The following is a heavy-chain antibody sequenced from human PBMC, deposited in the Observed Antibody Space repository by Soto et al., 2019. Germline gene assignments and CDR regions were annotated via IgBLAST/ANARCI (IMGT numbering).Heavy chain of an antibody. J-gene: IGHJ5*02. V-gene: IGHV1-3*01. CDR2: INAANGDT. CDR1: GYTFTSYG. CDR3: ERRHVSATGIDCFDP. Sequence: ASVKVSCKASGYTFTSYGIHWVRQAPGQRLEWMGWINAANGDTKYSPKFQGRVTITRDTSASTAYMELSSLRSEDTAGYYCERRHVSATGIDCFDPGGQGTLVTVS. D-gene: IGHD6-13*01.